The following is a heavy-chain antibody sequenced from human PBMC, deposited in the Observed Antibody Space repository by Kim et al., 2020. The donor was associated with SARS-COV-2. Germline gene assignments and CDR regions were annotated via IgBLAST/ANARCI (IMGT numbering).Heavy chain of an antibody. Sequence: SETLSLTCTVSGGSVSSGSYYWSWIRQPPGKGLEWIGYIYYSGSTNYNPSLKSRVTISVDTSKNQFSLKLSSVTAADTAVYYCARAGYGVLDYWGQGTLVTVSS. CDR1: GGSVSSGSYY. CDR3: ARAGYGVLDY. J-gene: IGHJ4*02. D-gene: IGHD4-17*01. V-gene: IGHV4-61*01. CDR2: IYYSGST.